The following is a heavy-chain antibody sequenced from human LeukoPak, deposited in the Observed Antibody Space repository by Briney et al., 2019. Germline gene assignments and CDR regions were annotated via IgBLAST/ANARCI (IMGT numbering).Heavy chain of an antibody. V-gene: IGHV3-48*03. CDR3: AKGKYSYGSPFDY. CDR2: ISSSGSTI. D-gene: IGHD5-18*01. CDR1: GFTFSSYE. J-gene: IGHJ4*02. Sequence: GGSLRLSCAASGFTFSSYEMNWVRQAPGKGLEWVSYISSSGSTIYYADSVKGRFTISRDNAKNSLYLQMNSLRAEDMALYYCAKGKYSYGSPFDYWGQGTLVTVSS.